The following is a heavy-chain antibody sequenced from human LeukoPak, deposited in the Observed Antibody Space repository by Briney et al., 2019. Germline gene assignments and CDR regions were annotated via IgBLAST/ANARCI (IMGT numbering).Heavy chain of an antibody. J-gene: IGHJ5*02. CDR3: ARARTGDYGSGSPYNWFDP. CDR1: GGSISSYY. Sequence: SETLSLTCTVSGGSISSYYWSWIRQPPGKGLEWIGYIYYSGSTNYNPSLKSRVTISVDTSKNQFSLKLSSVTAADTAVYYCARARTGDYGSGSPYNWFDPWGQGTLVTVSS. CDR2: IYYSGST. D-gene: IGHD3-10*01. V-gene: IGHV4-59*01.